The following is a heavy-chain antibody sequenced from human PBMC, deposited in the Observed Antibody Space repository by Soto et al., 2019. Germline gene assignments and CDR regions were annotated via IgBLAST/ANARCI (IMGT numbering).Heavy chain of an antibody. J-gene: IGHJ6*02. V-gene: IGHV3-23*01. Sequence: EVQLLESGGGSVQPGESLRLSCAASGFIFSAYAMSWVRQAPGKGLEWVSFISGTSGRTYYADSVKDRFTISRDNSKNTPYLQMNSLRAEDTAVYYCAKGDWEKAAWGQGTTVTVSS. CDR2: ISGTSGRT. D-gene: IGHD1-26*01. CDR1: GFIFSAYA. CDR3: AKGDWEKAA.